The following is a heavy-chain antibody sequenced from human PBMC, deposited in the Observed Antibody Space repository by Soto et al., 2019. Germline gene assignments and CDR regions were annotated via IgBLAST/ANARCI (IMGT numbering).Heavy chain of an antibody. J-gene: IGHJ6*02. CDR2: IYSGGSK. Sequence: GRSLRLSVAASEFTVSSIYMSWVGQAPGKGLEWVSVIYSGGSKYYADSVKGRLTITRDNYKNTLYLQMNSLRAEDTAVYYCARRSSPAYYYGMDVWGQGTTVTVSS. CDR3: ARRSSPAYYYGMDV. CDR1: EFTVSSIY. V-gene: IGHV3-53*01.